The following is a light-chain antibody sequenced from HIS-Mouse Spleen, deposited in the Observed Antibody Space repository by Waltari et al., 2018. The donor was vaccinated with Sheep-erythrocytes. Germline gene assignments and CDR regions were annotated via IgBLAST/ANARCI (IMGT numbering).Light chain of an antibody. Sequence: DIQMTQSPSSVSASVGDRVTITCRASKGISSWLGWYQQKPGKAPKLLSYAASSLQSGVPSRFSGSGSGTDFTLTISSLQPEDFATYYCQQANSFPPTFGQGTKVEIK. CDR1: KGISSW. CDR2: AAS. CDR3: QQANSFPPT. V-gene: IGKV1-12*01. J-gene: IGKJ1*01.